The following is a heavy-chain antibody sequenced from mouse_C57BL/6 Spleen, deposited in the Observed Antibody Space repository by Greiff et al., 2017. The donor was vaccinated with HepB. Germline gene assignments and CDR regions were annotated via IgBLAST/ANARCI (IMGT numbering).Heavy chain of an antibody. Sequence: VQLQQPGAELVKPGASVKLSCKASGYTFTSYWMHWVKQRPGQGLEWIGMIHPNSGSTNYNEKFKSKATLTVDKSSSTAYMQLSSLTSEDSAVYYCARCPDGYWYFDVWGTGTTVTVSS. V-gene: IGHV1-64*01. CDR2: IHPNSGST. CDR1: GYTFTSYW. D-gene: IGHD2-3*01. J-gene: IGHJ1*03. CDR3: ARCPDGYWYFDV.